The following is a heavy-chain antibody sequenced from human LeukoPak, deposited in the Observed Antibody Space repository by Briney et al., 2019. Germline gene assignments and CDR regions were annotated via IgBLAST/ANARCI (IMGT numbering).Heavy chain of an antibody. CDR2: ISGSGGST. CDR3: ANRVVVPAAIDY. V-gene: IGHV3-23*01. D-gene: IGHD2-2*01. Sequence: GGSLRLSCAASGFTFSSYAMRWVRQAPGKGLEWVSAISGSGGSTYYADSVKGRFTISRDNSKNTLYLQMNSLRAEDTAVYYCANRVVVPAAIDYWGQGTLVTVSS. J-gene: IGHJ4*02. CDR1: GFTFSSYA.